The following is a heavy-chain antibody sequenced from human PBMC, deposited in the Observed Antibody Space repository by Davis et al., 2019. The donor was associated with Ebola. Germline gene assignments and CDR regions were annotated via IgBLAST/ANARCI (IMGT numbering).Heavy chain of an antibody. D-gene: IGHD6-13*01. Sequence: ASVKVSCKASGYTFTGYYMHWVRQAPGQGLEWMGWINPNSGGTNYAQKFQGWVTMTRDTSISTAYMELSRLRSDDTAVYYCARGEIAAAGSISYYYYGMDVWGQGTTVTVSS. CDR1: GYTFTGYY. CDR3: ARGEIAAAGSISYYYYGMDV. CDR2: INPNSGGT. V-gene: IGHV1-2*04. J-gene: IGHJ6*02.